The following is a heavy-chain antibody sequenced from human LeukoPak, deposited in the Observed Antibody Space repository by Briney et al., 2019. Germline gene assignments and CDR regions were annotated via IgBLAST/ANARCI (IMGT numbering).Heavy chain of an antibody. D-gene: IGHD2-2*01. J-gene: IGHJ4*02. CDR3: ARGTSSYEFDY. CDR1: GYTFTNYW. V-gene: IGHV5-51*01. CDR2: IHPGDSGT. Sequence: GESLKISCKGSGYTFTNYWIGWVRQMPGKGLEWMGIIHPGDSGTRYSPSFQGQVTISADKSINTAYLQWSSLKASDTAMYHCARGTSSYEFDYWGQGTLVTVSS.